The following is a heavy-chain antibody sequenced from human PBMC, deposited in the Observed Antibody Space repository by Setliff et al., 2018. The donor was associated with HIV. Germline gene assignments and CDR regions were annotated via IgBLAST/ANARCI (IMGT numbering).Heavy chain of an antibody. J-gene: IGHJ4*02. V-gene: IGHV4-38-2*01. D-gene: IGHD4-17*01. Sequence: SETLSLTCAVSGYSVSSGYFWGWIRQPPGKGLEWIGSIFHTGSTYYNPSLKSRVTISVDASKNQFSLRLTSVTAADTAVYYCARVRDYGGNFFDYWGQGTLVTVSS. CDR1: GYSVSSGYF. CDR2: IFHTGST. CDR3: ARVRDYGGNFFDY.